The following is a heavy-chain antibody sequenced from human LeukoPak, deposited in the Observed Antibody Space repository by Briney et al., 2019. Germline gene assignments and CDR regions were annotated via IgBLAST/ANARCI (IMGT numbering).Heavy chain of an antibody. V-gene: IGHV3-7*01. CDR2: IKQDGGEK. CDR1: GFTFSNYW. J-gene: IGHJ4*02. Sequence: GGSLRLSCAASGFTFSNYWMSWVRQAPGQGLVWVANIKQDGGEKYYVDSVKGRFTISRDNARNSVYLQMNSMRAEDTAVYYCAKDLTAVAGTYFDYWGQGTLVTVSS. CDR3: AKDLTAVAGTYFDY. D-gene: IGHD6-19*01.